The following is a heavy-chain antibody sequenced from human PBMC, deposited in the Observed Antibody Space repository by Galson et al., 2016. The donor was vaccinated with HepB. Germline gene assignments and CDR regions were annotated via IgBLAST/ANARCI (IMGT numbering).Heavy chain of an antibody. CDR1: GFIFDNHA. J-gene: IGHJ4*02. CDR3: AKHSGYDRNYFHY. V-gene: IGHV3-23*01. Sequence: SLRLSCAASGFIFDNHAMSWVRQAPGKGLEWVAGIRGNGISESYPDSVKGRFIISRDSSESALYLQMNSLRAEDTAIYYCAKHSGYDRNYFHYWGQGALVTVSS. D-gene: IGHD5-12*01. CDR2: IRGNGISE.